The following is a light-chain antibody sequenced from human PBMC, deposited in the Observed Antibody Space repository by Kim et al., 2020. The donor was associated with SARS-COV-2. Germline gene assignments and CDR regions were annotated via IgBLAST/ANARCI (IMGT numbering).Light chain of an antibody. Sequence: PASISCRSSQCLLHSNGYNYLDWYLQKPGQSPQLLIYLGSNRASGVPDRFSGSGSGTDFTLKIRRVEAEDVGVYYCMQALQTPITCDRGTRLEIK. CDR3: MQALQTPIT. CDR2: LGS. CDR1: QCLLHSNGYNY. V-gene: IGKV2-28*01. J-gene: IGKJ5*01.